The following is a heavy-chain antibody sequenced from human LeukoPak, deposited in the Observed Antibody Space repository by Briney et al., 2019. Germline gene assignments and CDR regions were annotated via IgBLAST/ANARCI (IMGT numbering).Heavy chain of an antibody. V-gene: IGHV3-7*01. D-gene: IGHD3-22*01. Sequence: RPGGSLRLSCADSGLTISNNWMSWVRQAPGKGLEWVANIKLDGSEQYYMDSVKGRFTISRDNGKNVLYLQMSSLRVEDTAVYYCANHYYDSSGYFDYWGQGTLVTVSS. J-gene: IGHJ4*02. CDR1: GLTISNNW. CDR2: IKLDGSEQ. CDR3: ANHYYDSSGYFDY.